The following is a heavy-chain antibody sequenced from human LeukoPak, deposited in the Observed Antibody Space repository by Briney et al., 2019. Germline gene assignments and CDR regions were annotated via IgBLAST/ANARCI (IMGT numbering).Heavy chain of an antibody. CDR1: GFTVSSSF. Sequence: GGSLRLSCAASGFTVSSSFIYWVRRAPGKGLEWVSFIHRDDKTYYADSVKGRFTMSRDSSKNTLYLQMNSLGADDTAVYYCAREVISTPSYFDYWDQGILVTVSS. CDR2: IHRDDKT. J-gene: IGHJ4*02. V-gene: IGHV3-53*01. D-gene: IGHD2-2*01. CDR3: AREVISTPSYFDY.